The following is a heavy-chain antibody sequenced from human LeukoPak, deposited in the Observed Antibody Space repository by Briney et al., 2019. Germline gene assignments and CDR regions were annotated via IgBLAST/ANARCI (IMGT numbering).Heavy chain of an antibody. D-gene: IGHD6-13*01. V-gene: IGHV1-69*05. Sequence: SVKVSCKASGGTFSSYAISWVRQAPGQGLEWMGRIIPIFGTANYARKFQGRVTITTDESTSTAYMELSSLRSEDTAVYYCARDLVGRGAAAGTIDYWGQGTLVTVSS. CDR3: ARDLVGRGAAAGTIDY. CDR2: IIPIFGTA. J-gene: IGHJ4*02. CDR1: GGTFSSYA.